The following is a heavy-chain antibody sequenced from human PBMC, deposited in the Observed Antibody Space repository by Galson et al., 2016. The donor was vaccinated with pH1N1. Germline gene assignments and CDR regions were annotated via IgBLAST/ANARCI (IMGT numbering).Heavy chain of an antibody. Sequence: SLRLSCAASGSTFSSYEMNWVRQAPGKGLEWVSYISSSGSTIYYADSVKGRFTISRDNAKNSLDLQMNSLRAEDTAVYYCARNLIFGVVIKMYGMDVWGQGTTVTVSS. CDR1: GSTFSSYE. CDR2: ISSSGSTI. CDR3: ARNLIFGVVIKMYGMDV. V-gene: IGHV3-48*03. D-gene: IGHD3-3*01. J-gene: IGHJ6*02.